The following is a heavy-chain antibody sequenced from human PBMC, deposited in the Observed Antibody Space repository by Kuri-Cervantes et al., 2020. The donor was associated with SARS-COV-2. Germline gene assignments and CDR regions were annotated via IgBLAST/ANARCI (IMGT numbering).Heavy chain of an antibody. J-gene: IGHJ4*02. CDR1: GFTFSSYE. CDR2: ISSSGSTI. V-gene: IGHV3-48*03. CDR3: ARVDPPLIDSSGLTGIDY. D-gene: IGHD6-19*01. Sequence: GESLKISCAASGFTFSSYEMNWVRQAPGKGLEWVSYISSSGSTIYYADSVKGRFTTSRDNAKNSLHLQMNSLRAEDTAVYYCARVDPPLIDSSGLTGIDYWGQGTLVTVSS.